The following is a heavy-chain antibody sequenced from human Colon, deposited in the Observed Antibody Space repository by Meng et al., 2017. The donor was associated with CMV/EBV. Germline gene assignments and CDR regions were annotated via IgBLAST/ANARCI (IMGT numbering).Heavy chain of an antibody. J-gene: IGHJ4*02. D-gene: IGHD2-21*02. CDR1: GFTFSTYT. V-gene: IGHV3-23*01. CDR3: AKGHSDTVTAPDY. Sequence: CAASGFTFSTYTMTWVRQVPRRCLEWVSRIRGSGGGIYYADSVKGRFTISRDNSKNILYLQMNSLRAEDSAVYYCAKGHSDTVTAPDYWGQGTLVTVSS. CDR2: IRGSGGGI.